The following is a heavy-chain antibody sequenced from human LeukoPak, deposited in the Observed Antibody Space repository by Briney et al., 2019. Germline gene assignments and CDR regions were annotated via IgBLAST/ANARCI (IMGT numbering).Heavy chain of an antibody. Sequence: GGSLRLSCAASGYTFSHYSVNWVRQAPGKGLEWVSSISRPRNYIYYADSVKGRFTISRDNTKSSLYLQMNSLRAEDTAVYYCVSGNDPDSTWENYRLDAFDIWGQGTTVIVSS. CDR3: VSGNDPDSTWENYRLDAFDI. D-gene: IGHD3-16*02. J-gene: IGHJ3*02. CDR1: GYTFSHYS. CDR2: ISRPRNYI. V-gene: IGHV3-21*01.